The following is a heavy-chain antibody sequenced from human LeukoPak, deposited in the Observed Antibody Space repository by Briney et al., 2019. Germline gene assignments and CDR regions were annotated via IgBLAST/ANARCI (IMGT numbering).Heavy chain of an antibody. V-gene: IGHV3-30-3*01. CDR1: GFTFRSYV. Sequence: GGSLRLSCAASGFTFRSYVIHWVRQAPGKGLEWVAVTSSDLNVKLCADSVKGRFTIFRDNSRSTLYLQMNSLRPEDTAIYYCAREGYYGSGSPPSLYFDYWGQGTLVTVSS. CDR3: AREGYYGSGSPPSLYFDY. CDR2: TSSDLNVK. D-gene: IGHD3-10*01. J-gene: IGHJ4*02.